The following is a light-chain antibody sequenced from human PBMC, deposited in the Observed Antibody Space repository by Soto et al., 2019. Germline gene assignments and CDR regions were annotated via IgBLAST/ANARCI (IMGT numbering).Light chain of an antibody. CDR3: QQYGSSPPT. CDR1: QSVTSSY. V-gene: IGKV3-20*01. J-gene: IGKJ1*01. Sequence: EIVLTQSPATLSLSPGERATLSCRASQSVTSSYLAWYQQKPGQAPRLLIYGASSRATGIPDRFSGSGSGTDFTLTISRLEPEDFAVYYCQQYGSSPPTFGHGTKVEIK. CDR2: GAS.